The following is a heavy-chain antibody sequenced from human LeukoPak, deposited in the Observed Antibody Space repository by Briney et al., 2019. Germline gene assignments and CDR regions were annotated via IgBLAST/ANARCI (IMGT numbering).Heavy chain of an antibody. CDR1: GDSISSTYY. CDR3: ASLRITGTVNFDY. CDR2: IYYSGST. V-gene: IGHV4-38-2*02. D-gene: IGHD1-20*01. Sequence: SETLSLTCTVSGDSISSTYYWGWIRQPPGKGLEWIGSIYYSGSTYYNPSLKSRVTISVDTSKNQFSLKLSSVTAADTAVYYCASLRITGTVNFDYWGQGTLVTVSS. J-gene: IGHJ4*02.